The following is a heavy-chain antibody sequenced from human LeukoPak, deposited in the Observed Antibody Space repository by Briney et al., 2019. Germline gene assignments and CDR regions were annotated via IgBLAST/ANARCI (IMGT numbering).Heavy chain of an antibody. CDR1: GGPFSGYY. Sequence: SETLSLTCAVYGGPFSGYYWSWIRQPPGKGLEWIGEINHSGSTNYNPSLKSRVTISVDTSKNQFSLKLSSVTAADTAVYYCARGRRGEYWGQGTLVTVSS. CDR2: INHSGST. D-gene: IGHD3-10*01. CDR3: ARGRRGEY. J-gene: IGHJ4*02. V-gene: IGHV4-34*01.